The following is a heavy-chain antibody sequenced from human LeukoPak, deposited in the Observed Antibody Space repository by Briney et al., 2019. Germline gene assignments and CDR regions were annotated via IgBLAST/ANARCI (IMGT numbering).Heavy chain of an antibody. Sequence: GGSLRLSCAASGFTFSSYSMNWVRQAPGKGLEWISYITSSSSSMYYAASVKGRFTISRDNAKNSLYLQMNSLRAEDTAVYYCARVSGSYGDSAYWGQGTLVTVYS. CDR1: GFTFSSYS. V-gene: IGHV3-48*04. CDR3: ARVSGSYGDSAY. CDR2: ITSSSSSM. D-gene: IGHD1-26*01. J-gene: IGHJ4*02.